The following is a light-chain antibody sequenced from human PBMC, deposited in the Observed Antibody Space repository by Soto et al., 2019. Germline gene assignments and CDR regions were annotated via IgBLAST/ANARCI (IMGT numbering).Light chain of an antibody. CDR1: QSVSSN. CDR3: QHYNNWPPWT. Sequence: EIVFTQSPATLSVSPGERATLSCRASQSVSSNLAWYQQKRGQAPRLLIYGASTRATGIPARFSGSGSGREFTLTISSLQSEDFAVYYCQHYNNWPPWTFGQGTKVDIK. J-gene: IGKJ1*01. V-gene: IGKV3-15*01. CDR2: GAS.